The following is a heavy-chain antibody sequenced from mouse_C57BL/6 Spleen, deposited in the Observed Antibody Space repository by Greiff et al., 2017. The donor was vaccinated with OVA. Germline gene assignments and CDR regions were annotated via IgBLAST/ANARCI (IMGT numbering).Heavy chain of an antibody. CDR2: INPSNGGT. V-gene: IGHV1-53*01. CDR1: GYTFTSYW. J-gene: IGHJ2*01. Sequence: VQLQQSGTELVKPGASVKLSCKASGYTFTSYWMHWVKQRPGQGLEWIGNINPSNGGTNYNEKFKSKATLTVDKSSSTAYMQLSSLTSEESAVDYCARRDDYDRDYFDYWGQGTTLTVSS. D-gene: IGHD2-4*01. CDR3: ARRDDYDRDYFDY.